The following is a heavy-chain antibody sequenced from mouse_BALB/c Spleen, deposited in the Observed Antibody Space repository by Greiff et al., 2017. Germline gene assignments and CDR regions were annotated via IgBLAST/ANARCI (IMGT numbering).Heavy chain of an antibody. V-gene: IGHV1-80*01. Sequence: QVQLKESGAELVRLGSSVKISCKASGYAFSSYWMNWVKQRPGQGLEWIGQIYPGDGDTNYNGKFKGKATLTADKSSSTAYMQLSSLTSEDSAVYFCARGGYYGYDGGDVWGAGTTVTVSS. CDR1: GYAFSSYW. CDR3: ARGGYYGYDGGDV. D-gene: IGHD2-2*01. CDR2: IYPGDGDT. J-gene: IGHJ1*01.